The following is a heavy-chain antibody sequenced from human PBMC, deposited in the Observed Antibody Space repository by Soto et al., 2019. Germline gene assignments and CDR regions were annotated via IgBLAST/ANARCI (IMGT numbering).Heavy chain of an antibody. CDR2: IYYSGST. Sequence: QVQLQESGPGLVKPSETLSLTCTDSGGSISSYYWSWIRQPPGKGLEWIGYIYYSGSTNYNPSLKSRVTISVDTSKNQFSLKLSSVTAADTAVYYCARYGDPLDYWGQGTLVTVSS. D-gene: IGHD4-17*01. V-gene: IGHV4-59*01. CDR3: ARYGDPLDY. CDR1: GGSISSYY. J-gene: IGHJ4*02.